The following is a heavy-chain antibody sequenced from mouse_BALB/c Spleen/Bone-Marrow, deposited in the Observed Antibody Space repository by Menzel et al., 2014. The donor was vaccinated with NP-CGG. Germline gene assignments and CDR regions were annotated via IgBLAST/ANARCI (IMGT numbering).Heavy chain of an antibody. Sequence: ESGPDLVKSSQSLSLTCTVTGYSITSGYSWHWIRQSPGNKLEWMGYIHYSGSTNYNPSLKSRISITRDTSKNQFFLQLNSVTTEDTATYYCARWRYDPYAMDYWGQGTSVTVSS. J-gene: IGHJ4*01. CDR2: IHYSGST. D-gene: IGHD2-14*01. V-gene: IGHV3-1*02. CDR3: ARWRYDPYAMDY. CDR1: GYSITSGYS.